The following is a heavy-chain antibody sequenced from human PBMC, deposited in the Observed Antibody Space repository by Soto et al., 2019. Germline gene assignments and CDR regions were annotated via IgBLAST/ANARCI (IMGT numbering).Heavy chain of an antibody. D-gene: IGHD5-12*01. CDR1: GVSISSGNW. Sequence: QAQLQESGPGLVKPSGTVSLTCDVSGVSISSGNWWSWVRQPPGKGLEWIGEIFRDGMTTYYPSPRGRATNSVNTTKNRFSLRVTSENAADTAIYYCVRLVYDRRLHYLYFNYWGRGALVTVYS. V-gene: IGHV4-4*02. CDR3: VRLVYDRRLHYLYFNY. CDR2: IFRDGMT. J-gene: IGHJ4*02.